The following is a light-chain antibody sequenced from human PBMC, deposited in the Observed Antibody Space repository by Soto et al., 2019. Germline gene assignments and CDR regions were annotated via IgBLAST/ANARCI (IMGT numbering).Light chain of an antibody. CDR1: QSISSW. Sequence: DIQMTQSPSTLSASVGDRVTITCRASQSISSWWAWYQQKPGKAPKLLIYKAPNLESGVPSRFTGSQSGTEFTLTISSLQPDDFATFYCQHLRRFGQGTKVEIK. V-gene: IGKV1-5*03. J-gene: IGKJ1*01. CDR3: QHLRR. CDR2: KAP.